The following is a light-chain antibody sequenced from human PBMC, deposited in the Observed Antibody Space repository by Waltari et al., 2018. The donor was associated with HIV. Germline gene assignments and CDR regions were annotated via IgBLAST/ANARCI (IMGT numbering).Light chain of an antibody. CDR2: WAS. CDR3: QQYYDVPYT. Sequence: IVMTQSPDSLTVSLGERATLTCSSSQSLFYNSNQPPSLPWYHHQPVPPPKLLLYWASARESGVPDRFRGSGSGTDFTLTISSLQPEDVAVYYCQQYYDVPYTFGQGTKLEIK. CDR1: QSLFYNSNQPPS. V-gene: IGKV4-1*01. J-gene: IGKJ2*01.